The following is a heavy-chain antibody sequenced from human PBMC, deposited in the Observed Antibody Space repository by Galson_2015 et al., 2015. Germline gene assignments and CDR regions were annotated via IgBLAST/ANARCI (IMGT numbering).Heavy chain of an antibody. CDR2: IYSGGST. V-gene: IGHV3-53*01. D-gene: IGHD3-22*01. CDR3: ARDRGHYYDSSGLPGLGAFDI. Sequence: SLRLSCAASGFTVSSNYMSWVRQAPGKGLEWVSVIYSGGSTYYADSVKGRFTISRDNSKNTLYLQMNSLRAEDTAVYYCARDRGHYYDSSGLPGLGAFDIWGQGTMVTVSS. CDR1: GFTVSSNY. J-gene: IGHJ3*02.